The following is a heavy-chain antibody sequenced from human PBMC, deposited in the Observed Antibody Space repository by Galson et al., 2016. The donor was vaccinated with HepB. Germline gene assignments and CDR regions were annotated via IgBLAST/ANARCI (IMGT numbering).Heavy chain of an antibody. CDR3: ASFQYDSSGYYLLYYGMDV. J-gene: IGHJ6*02. Sequence: SVKVSCQASGGTFSNYAISWVRQAPGQGLEWMGGIIPIFGRANYAQKFQGRVTITADESTSTAYMGLSSLRSEDTALYYCASFQYDSSGYYLLYYGMDVWGQGTTVTVSS. CDR2: IIPIFGRA. CDR1: GGTFSNYA. V-gene: IGHV1-69*13. D-gene: IGHD3-22*01.